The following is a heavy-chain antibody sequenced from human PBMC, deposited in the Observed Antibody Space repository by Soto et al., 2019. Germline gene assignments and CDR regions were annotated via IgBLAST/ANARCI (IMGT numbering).Heavy chain of an antibody. D-gene: IGHD2-2*01. V-gene: IGHV3-23*01. Sequence: EVQLLESGGGLVQPGGSLRLSCAASGFTFSSYAMSWVRQAPGKGLGWVSAISGSGGSPYYADSVKGRFTISRDNSKNTMYLQMNRRRAEDTAVYYCAKGGRTSRWTYYYGMDVWGQGTTVTIYS. CDR2: ISGSGGSP. J-gene: IGHJ6*01. CDR1: GFTFSSYA. CDR3: AKGGRTSRWTYYYGMDV.